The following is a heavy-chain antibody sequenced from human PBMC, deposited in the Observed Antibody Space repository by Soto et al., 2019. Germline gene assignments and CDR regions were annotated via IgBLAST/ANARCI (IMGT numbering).Heavy chain of an antibody. CDR1: GFTFSSYG. J-gene: IGHJ6*02. V-gene: IGHV3-30*18. Sequence: QVQLVESGGGVVQPGRSLRLSCAASGFTFSSYGMHWVRQAPGKGLEWVAVISYDGSNKYYADSVKGRFTISRDNCKNTLYLQMNSLRAEDTAVYYCAKVIGYCSGGSCYERGVRYYYGMDVWGQGTTVTVSS. CDR3: AKVIGYCSGGSCYERGVRYYYGMDV. CDR2: ISYDGSNK. D-gene: IGHD2-15*01.